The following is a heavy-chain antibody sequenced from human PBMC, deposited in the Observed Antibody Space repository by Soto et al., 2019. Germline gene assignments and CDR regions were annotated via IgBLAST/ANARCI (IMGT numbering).Heavy chain of an antibody. CDR2: IYGDSSGT. CDR3: AKDARPAGYWDFDY. V-gene: IGHV3-23*03. Sequence: GGSLRLSCASSGFTFGSFAMNWVRQAPGKGLEWVSGIYGDSSGTFYADSVKGRFTISRDNYKNTLYLQMNSLRAEDTAVYYCAKDARPAGYWDFDYWGQGTLVTVSS. D-gene: IGHD2-2*01. CDR1: GFTFGSFA. J-gene: IGHJ4*02.